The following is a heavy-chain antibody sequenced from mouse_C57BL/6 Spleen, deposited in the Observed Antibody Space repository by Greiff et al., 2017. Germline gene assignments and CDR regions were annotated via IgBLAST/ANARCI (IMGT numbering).Heavy chain of an antibody. CDR3: AKFYYDYDGGFAY. D-gene: IGHD2-4*01. CDR1: GYTFTSYW. V-gene: IGHV1-64*01. Sequence: QVQLQQPGAELVKPGASVKLSCKASGYTFTSYWMHWVKQRPGQGLEWIGMIHPNSGSTNYNEKFNSKATLTVDKSSSTAYMQLSSLTSEDSAVYYCAKFYYDYDGGFAYWGQGTLVTVSA. J-gene: IGHJ3*01. CDR2: IHPNSGST.